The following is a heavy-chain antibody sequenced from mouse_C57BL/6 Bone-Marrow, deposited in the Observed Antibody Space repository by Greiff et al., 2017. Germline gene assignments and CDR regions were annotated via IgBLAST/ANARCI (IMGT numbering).Heavy chain of an antibody. Sequence: VQLQQSGAELARPGASVKLSCKASGYTFTSYGISWVKQRTGQGLEWIGEIYPRSGNTYYNEKFQGKATLTADKSSSTAYMELRSLTSEDSAVYFCARGIYYDYDAGFAYWGQGTLVTVSA. CDR2: IYPRSGNT. CDR1: GYTFTSYG. CDR3: ARGIYYDYDAGFAY. J-gene: IGHJ3*01. D-gene: IGHD2-4*01. V-gene: IGHV1-81*01.